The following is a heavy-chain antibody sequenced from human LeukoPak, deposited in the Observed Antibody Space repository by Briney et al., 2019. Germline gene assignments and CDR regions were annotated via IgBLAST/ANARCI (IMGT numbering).Heavy chain of an antibody. D-gene: IGHD1-26*01. Sequence: GRSLRLSCAASGFTFSSYGMHWVRQAPGKGLEWVAVIWYDGSNKYYADSVKGRFTISRDNSKNTLYLQMNSLRAEDTAVYYCARGAQGGVYYFDYWGQGPLVTVSS. V-gene: IGHV3-33*01. CDR2: IWYDGSNK. CDR3: ARGAQGGVYYFDY. J-gene: IGHJ4*02. CDR1: GFTFSSYG.